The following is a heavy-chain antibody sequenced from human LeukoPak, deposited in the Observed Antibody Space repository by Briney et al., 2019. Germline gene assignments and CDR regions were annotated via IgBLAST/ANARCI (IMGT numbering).Heavy chain of an antibody. D-gene: IGHD3-10*01. CDR2: ISYTGST. CDR1: GGSISRYY. CDR3: ARTAKYYYGSETYYFFDY. Sequence: SETLSLTCTVSGGSISRYYWSWIRQPPGKGLEWIGYISYTGSTTYNSSLKSRVAISLDTSQNQFSLKLTSVTPADTAVYYCARTAKYYYGSETYYFFDYWGQGTLVTVSS. J-gene: IGHJ4*02. V-gene: IGHV4-59*01.